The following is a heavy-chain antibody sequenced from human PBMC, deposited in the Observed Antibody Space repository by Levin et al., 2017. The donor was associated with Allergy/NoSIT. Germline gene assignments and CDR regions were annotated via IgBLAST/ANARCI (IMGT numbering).Heavy chain of an antibody. J-gene: IGHJ4*02. D-gene: IGHD3-10*01. CDR3: ARGFYGSGSRIDN. CDR2: VSYDGINK. CDR1: GFTFRTYA. V-gene: IGHV3-30*04. Sequence: GESLKISCAASGFTFRTYAMHWVRQAPGKGLEWVTVVSYDGINKYYGDSAKGRFTISRDNSQNTLYLEMNSLRIEDTAVYYCARGFYGSGSRIDNWGQGTRVTVSS.